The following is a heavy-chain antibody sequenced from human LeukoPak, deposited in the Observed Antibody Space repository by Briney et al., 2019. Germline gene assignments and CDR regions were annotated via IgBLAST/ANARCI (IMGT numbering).Heavy chain of an antibody. V-gene: IGHV3-23*01. D-gene: IGHD3-10*01. CDR2: IVGSGSTT. CDR3: AREGSSHDAFDI. CDR1: EFTFRSHV. Sequence: GGSLRLSCTASEFTFRSHVMSWVRQAPGKGLEWISAIVGSGSTTHYADSVKGRFTISRDNSKNTLYLQMNSLRADDTALYYCAREGSSHDAFDIWGQGTVVTVSS. J-gene: IGHJ3*02.